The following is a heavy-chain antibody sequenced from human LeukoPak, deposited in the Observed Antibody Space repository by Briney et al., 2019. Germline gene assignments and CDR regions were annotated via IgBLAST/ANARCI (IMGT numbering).Heavy chain of an antibody. CDR1: GFTFSSYS. J-gene: IGHJ4*02. D-gene: IGHD4-17*01. CDR3: AKDRMKTTVNLFYY. Sequence: GGSLRLSCAASGFTFSSYSMNWVRQAPGKGLEWVSAISGSGGSTYYADSVKGRFTISRDNSKNTLYLQMNSLRAEDTAVYYCAKDRMKTTVNLFYYWGQGTLVTVSS. CDR2: ISGSGGST. V-gene: IGHV3-23*01.